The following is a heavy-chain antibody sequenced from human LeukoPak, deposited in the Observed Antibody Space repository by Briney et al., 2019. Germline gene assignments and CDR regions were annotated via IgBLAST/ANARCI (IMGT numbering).Heavy chain of an antibody. J-gene: IGHJ3*01. CDR1: GFTFSDYY. D-gene: IGHD2-2*01. Sequence: GGSLRLSYAASGFTFSDYYMSWIRQAPGKGLEWVSYIRSSDTIYYADSVKGRFTISRDNAKNSLFLEMNSLRAEDTAVYFCARPDCSSTSCYSGHAFHVWGQGTMVTVSS. CDR3: ARPDCSSTSCYSGHAFHV. CDR2: IRSSDTI. V-gene: IGHV3-11*01.